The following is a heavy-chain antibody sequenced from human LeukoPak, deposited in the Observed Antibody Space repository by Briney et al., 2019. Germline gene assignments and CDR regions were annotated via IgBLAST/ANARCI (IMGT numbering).Heavy chain of an antibody. CDR3: ARDGLGVVVVAATSPLWY. D-gene: IGHD2-15*01. Sequence: ASVKVSCKASGYTFTGYYMHWVRQAPGQGLEWMGWINPNSGGTNYAQKFQDRVTMTRDTSINTAYMELSRLRSDDTAVYYCARDGLGVVVVAATSPLWYWGQGTLVTVSS. V-gene: IGHV1-2*02. CDR2: INPNSGGT. J-gene: IGHJ4*02. CDR1: GYTFTGYY.